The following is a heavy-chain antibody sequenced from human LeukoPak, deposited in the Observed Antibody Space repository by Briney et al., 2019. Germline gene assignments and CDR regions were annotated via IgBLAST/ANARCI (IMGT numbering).Heavy chain of an antibody. CDR1: GFTFSSYE. D-gene: IGHD6-19*01. CDR2: ISHSGTSI. J-gene: IGHJ6*04. Sequence: GGSLRLSCAPSGFTFSSYEMNWVRQAPGKGLEWVSYISHSGTSIYYADSVKGRFTFSRDNAKNSLFLQMNSPRAEDTAVYYCARGRAVAGSHYGMDVWGKGTTVTVSS. V-gene: IGHV3-48*03. CDR3: ARGRAVAGSHYGMDV.